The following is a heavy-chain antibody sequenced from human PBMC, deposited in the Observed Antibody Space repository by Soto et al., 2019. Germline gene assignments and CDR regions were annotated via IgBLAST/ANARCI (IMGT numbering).Heavy chain of an antibody. J-gene: IGHJ6*03. CDR3: ARRSYDFWSGYLSYYYMDV. D-gene: IGHD3-3*01. V-gene: IGHV4-59*08. CDR1: GGSISSYY. CDR2: IYYSGST. Sequence: SETLSLTCTVSGGSISSYYWSWIRQPPGKGLEWIGYIYYSGSTNYNPSLKSRVTISVDTSKNQFSLKLSSVTAADTAVYYCARRSYDFWSGYLSYYYMDVWGKGTTVTVSS.